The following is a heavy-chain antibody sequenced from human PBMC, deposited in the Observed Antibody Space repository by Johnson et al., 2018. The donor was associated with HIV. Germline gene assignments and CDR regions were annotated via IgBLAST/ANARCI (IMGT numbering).Heavy chain of an antibody. CDR1: GFTFSSYA. CDR3: AREGVSPANAFDI. Sequence: QVQLVESGGGVVQPGRSLRLSCAASGFTFSSYAMHWVRQAPGKGLEWVAVISYDGGNKYYADSVKCRFTISRDNSKNTLYLQMNSLRAEDTAVYSCAREGVSPANAFDIWGQGTFVTVSS. V-gene: IGHV3-30-3*01. D-gene: IGHD5/OR15-5a*01. J-gene: IGHJ3*02. CDR2: ISYDGGNK.